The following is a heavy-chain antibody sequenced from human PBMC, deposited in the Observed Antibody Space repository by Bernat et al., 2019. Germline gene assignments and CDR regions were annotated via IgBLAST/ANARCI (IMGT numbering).Heavy chain of an antibody. Sequence: EVQVVESGGGLVQPGGSLRLSCAASGFTFRNYWMSWVRQAPGKGLEWVANIKEDGSEKYYVDSGRGRFTISRDNGKNSLYLQMNSLRAEDTAVYYCASLSSGNSPDYWGQGTLVTVSS. CDR1: GFTFRNYW. CDR2: IKEDGSEK. V-gene: IGHV3-7*03. D-gene: IGHD3-22*01. J-gene: IGHJ4*02. CDR3: ASLSSGNSPDY.